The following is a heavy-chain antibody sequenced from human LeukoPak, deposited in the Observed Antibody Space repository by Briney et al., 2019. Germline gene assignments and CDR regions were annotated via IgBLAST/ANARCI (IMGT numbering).Heavy chain of an antibody. D-gene: IGHD1-26*01. J-gene: IGHJ5*02. CDR3: ARSGSYSFWFDP. CDR2: IYYSGST. CDR1: GGSISSSNYY. Sequence: PSETLSLTCTVSGGSISSSNYYWGWIRQPPGKGLEWIGSIYYSGSTTYNPSLKSRVTISVDTSKNQFSLKLSSVTAADTAVYYCARSGSYSFWFDPWGQGTLVTVSS. V-gene: IGHV4-39*01.